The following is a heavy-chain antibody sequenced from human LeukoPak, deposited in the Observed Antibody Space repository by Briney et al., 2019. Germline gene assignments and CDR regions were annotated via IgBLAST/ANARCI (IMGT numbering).Heavy chain of an antibody. CDR1: GYTFTSYY. CDR3: AREYYYDSSGYGSFDY. J-gene: IGHJ4*02. D-gene: IGHD3-22*01. CDR2: INPSGGST. V-gene: IGHV1-46*01. Sequence: GASVKVSCKASGYTFTSYYMHWVRQAPGQGLEWMGIINPSGGSTSYAQKFQGRVTMTRDTSTSTVYTELSSLRSEDTAVYYCAREYYYDSSGYGSFDYWGQGTLVTVSS.